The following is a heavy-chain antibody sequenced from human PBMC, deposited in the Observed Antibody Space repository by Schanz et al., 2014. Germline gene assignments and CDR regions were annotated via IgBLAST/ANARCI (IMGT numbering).Heavy chain of an antibody. V-gene: IGHV3-33*08. Sequence: VQLLESGGGLVQPGGSLRLSCAASGFTFSSYAMSWVRQAPGKGLEWVAVIWSDGSGKYYADSVKGRFTISRDSPKNTLYLQMNSLRAEDTAVYYCARGTDWNLHYWGQGALVTVSS. CDR3: ARGTDWNLHY. D-gene: IGHD1-1*01. CDR2: IWSDGSGK. J-gene: IGHJ4*02. CDR1: GFTFSSYA.